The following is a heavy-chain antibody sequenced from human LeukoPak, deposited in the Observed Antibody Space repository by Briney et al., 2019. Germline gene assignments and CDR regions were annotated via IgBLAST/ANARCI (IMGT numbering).Heavy chain of an antibody. Sequence: SQTLSLTCAISGDRVSSNSAAWNWIRQSPSRGLEWLGRTYYRSKWYNDYAVSVESRITINPDTSNNQFSLQLNSVTPEDTAVYYCAREQGWQYHPDAFDIWGQGTMVTVSS. V-gene: IGHV6-1*01. D-gene: IGHD2-2*01. CDR2: TYYRSKWYN. CDR3: AREQGWQYHPDAFDI. CDR1: GDRVSSNSAA. J-gene: IGHJ3*02.